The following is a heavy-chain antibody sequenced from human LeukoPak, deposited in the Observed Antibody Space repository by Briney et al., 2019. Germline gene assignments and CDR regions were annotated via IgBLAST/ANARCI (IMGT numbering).Heavy chain of an antibody. Sequence: PGGSLRLSCAASGFTFSSYEMNWVRQAPGQGLEWVSYISSSGSTIYYADSVKGRFTISRDNAKNSLYLQMNSLRAEDTAVYYCAREGRDCSSTSCYSGFNHLDVWGQGTTVTVSS. D-gene: IGHD2-2*02. V-gene: IGHV3-48*03. CDR1: GFTFSSYE. CDR2: ISSSGSTI. J-gene: IGHJ6*02. CDR3: AREGRDCSSTSCYSGFNHLDV.